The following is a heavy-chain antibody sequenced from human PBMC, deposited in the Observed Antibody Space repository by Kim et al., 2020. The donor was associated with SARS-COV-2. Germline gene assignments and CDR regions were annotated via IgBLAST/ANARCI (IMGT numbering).Heavy chain of an antibody. D-gene: IGHD6-19*01. J-gene: IGHJ4*02. CDR1: GFTFSSYW. CDR2: IKQDGSEK. V-gene: IGHV3-7*03. CDR3: ARNLGNIGSGWYPSLDY. Sequence: GGSLRLSCAASGFTFSSYWMSWVRQAPGKGLEWVANIKQDGSEKYYVDSVKGRFTISRDNAKNSLYLQMNSLRAEDTAVYYCARNLGNIGSGWYPSLDYWGQGTLVTVSS.